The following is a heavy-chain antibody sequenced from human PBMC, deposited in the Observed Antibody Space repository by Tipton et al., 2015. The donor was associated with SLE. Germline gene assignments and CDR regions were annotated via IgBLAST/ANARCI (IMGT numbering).Heavy chain of an antibody. CDR3: ARGRGRLDY. CDR2: INHSGST. V-gene: IGHV4-34*01. J-gene: IGHJ4*02. Sequence: TLSLTCAVYGGSFSGYYWSWIRQPPGKGREWIGEINHSGSTNYNPSLKRRVTISVDTSKNQFSLKLSSVTAADTAVYYCARGRGRLDYWGQGPLVTVSS. D-gene: IGHD3-10*01. CDR1: GGSFSGYY.